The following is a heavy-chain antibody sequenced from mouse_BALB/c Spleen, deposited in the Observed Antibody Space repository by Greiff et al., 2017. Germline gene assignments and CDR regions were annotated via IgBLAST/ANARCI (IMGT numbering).Heavy chain of an antibody. V-gene: IGHV5-12-2*01. Sequence: EVNVVESGGGLVQPGGSLKLSCAASGFTFSSYSMSWVRQTPEKGLEWVAYISNGGGNTYYPDTVKGRFTISRDNAKNTLYLQMSSLKSEDTAMYYCARHADYGNSGGYYYYAMDFWGPGTSVTVSS. D-gene: IGHD2-1*01. J-gene: IGHJ4*01. CDR3: ARHADYGNSGGYYYYAMDF. CDR2: ISNGGGNT. CDR1: GFTFSSYS.